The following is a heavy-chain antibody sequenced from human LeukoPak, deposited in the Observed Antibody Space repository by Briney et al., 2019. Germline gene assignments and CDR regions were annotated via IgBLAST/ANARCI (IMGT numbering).Heavy chain of an antibody. J-gene: IGHJ4*02. V-gene: IGHV4-59*01. CDR3: AGAVVGYSRAFDY. CDR1: GGSISSYY. CDR2: IYYSGST. Sequence: SETLSLTCTVSGGSISSYYWSWIRQPPGKGLEWIGYIYYSGSTNYNPSLKSRITISVDTSKNQFSLGLTSVTAADTAVYYCAGAVVGYSRAFDYWGQGTLVTVSS. D-gene: IGHD2-21*01.